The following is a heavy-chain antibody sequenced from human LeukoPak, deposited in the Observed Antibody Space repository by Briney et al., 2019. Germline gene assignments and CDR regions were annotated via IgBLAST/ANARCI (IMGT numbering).Heavy chain of an antibody. CDR2: IVVGSVTT. V-gene: IGHV1-58*01. Sequence: ASVKVSCKASGFTFGTCAVQWVRQARGQRLEWIGWIVVGSVTTNYAQKFQERVTITRDMSTSTACMELSSLRSEDTAVYYCAATLTLTAGSTYYGLDVWGQGTMVTVSS. D-gene: IGHD4-17*01. J-gene: IGHJ6*02. CDR3: AATLTLTAGSTYYGLDV. CDR1: GFTFGTCA.